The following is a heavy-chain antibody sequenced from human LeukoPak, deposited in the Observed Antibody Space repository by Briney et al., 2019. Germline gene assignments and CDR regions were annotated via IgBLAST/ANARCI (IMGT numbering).Heavy chain of an antibody. Sequence: PGGSLRLSCAASGFTFSSYSMNWVRQAPGKGLEWVSPISSSSSYTNYADSVKGRFTISRDNAKNSLYLQMNSLRAEDTAVYYCARESSGWCHFDYWGQGTLVTVSS. CDR1: GFTFSSYS. J-gene: IGHJ4*02. D-gene: IGHD6-19*01. V-gene: IGHV3-21*01. CDR3: ARESSGWCHFDY. CDR2: ISSSSSYT.